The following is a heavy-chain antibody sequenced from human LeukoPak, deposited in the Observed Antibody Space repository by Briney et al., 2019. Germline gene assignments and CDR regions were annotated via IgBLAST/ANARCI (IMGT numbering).Heavy chain of an antibody. D-gene: IGHD6-13*01. J-gene: IGHJ4*02. CDR3: TRDAHSPKNY. V-gene: IGHV3-49*04. CDR2: IRSKAYGGTT. Sequence: GRSLRLSCTSSGFTFGDYAMTWVRQAPGKGLGWVGFIRSKAYGGTTEYAASVKGRFTISRDDSKSIAYLQMNSLKTEDTAVYYCTRDAHSPKNYWGQGTLVTVSS. CDR1: GFTFGDYA.